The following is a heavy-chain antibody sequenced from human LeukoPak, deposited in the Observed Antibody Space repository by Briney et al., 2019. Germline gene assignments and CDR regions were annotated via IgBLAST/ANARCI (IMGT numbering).Heavy chain of an antibody. D-gene: IGHD6-19*01. J-gene: IGHJ4*02. V-gene: IGHV3-30*02. CDR2: IRYDGSNK. CDR3: AKDFGRSSGWYHYFDY. CDR1: GFTFSSYG. Sequence: PGGSLRLSCAASGFTFSSYGMHWVRQAPGKGLEWVAFIRYDGSNKYYADSVKGRFTISRDNSKNTLYLQMNSLRAEDTAVYYCAKDFGRSSGWYHYFDYWGQGTLVTVSS.